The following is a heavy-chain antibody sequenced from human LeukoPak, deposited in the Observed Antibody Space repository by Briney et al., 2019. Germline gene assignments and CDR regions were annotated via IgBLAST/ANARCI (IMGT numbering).Heavy chain of an antibody. V-gene: IGHV3-48*04. CDR2: ISSSGSTI. J-gene: IGHJ3*02. CDR1: RFTFSTYS. Sequence: PGGSLRLSCVASRFTFSTYSMNWVRQAPGKGLEWVSYISSSGSTIYYADSVKGRFTISRDNAKNSLYLQMNSLRAEDTAVYYCARYCGGDCPHAGNAFDIWGQGTMVTISS. D-gene: IGHD2-21*02. CDR3: ARYCGGDCPHAGNAFDI.